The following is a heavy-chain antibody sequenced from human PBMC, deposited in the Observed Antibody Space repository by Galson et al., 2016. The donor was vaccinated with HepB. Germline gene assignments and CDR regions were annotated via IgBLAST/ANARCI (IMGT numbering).Heavy chain of an antibody. CDR1: GFRFSDYR. V-gene: IGHV3-21*01. CDR2: PAGRGTWQ. D-gene: IGHD3-10*01. J-gene: IGHJ5*02. CDR3: ARGQGGFEGFVH. Sequence: SLRLSCAGSGFRFSDYRINWFRRAPGKGLEWISSPAGRGTWQHPSESLKGRFTISSANGEDTLFLQMNSLTPQDTAVYYCARGQGGFEGFVHWGQGTLVTVS.